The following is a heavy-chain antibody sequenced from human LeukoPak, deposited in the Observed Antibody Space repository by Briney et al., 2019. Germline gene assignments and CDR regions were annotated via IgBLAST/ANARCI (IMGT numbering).Heavy chain of an antibody. CDR1: GFTFDDYG. Sequence: RTGGSLRLSCAASGFTFDDYGMSWVRQAPGKGLEWVSGINWNGGSTGYADSVKGRFTISRDNAKNSLYLQMNSLRAEDTALYYCATTYYYDSSGYYGDHWGQGTLVTVSS. J-gene: IGHJ4*02. CDR2: INWNGGST. CDR3: ATTYYYDSSGYYGDH. D-gene: IGHD3-22*01. V-gene: IGHV3-20*04.